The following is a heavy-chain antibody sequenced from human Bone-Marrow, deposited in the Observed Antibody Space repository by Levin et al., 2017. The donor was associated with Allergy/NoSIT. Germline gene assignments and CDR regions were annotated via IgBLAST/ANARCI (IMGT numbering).Heavy chain of an antibody. CDR3: ARHGEALNQLLTGYSYYYMDS. V-gene: IGHV5-10-1*01. Sequence: GESLKISCQGPGYSSTNYWISWVRQMPGKGLEWMGRIDPSDSYTDYSPSFQGHVTISADKSVSTAYLQWSSLRASDTAIYYCARHGEALNQLLTGYSYYYMDSWGTGTTVTVSS. CDR1: GYSSTNYW. CDR2: IDPSDSYT. D-gene: IGHD2-2*01. J-gene: IGHJ6*03.